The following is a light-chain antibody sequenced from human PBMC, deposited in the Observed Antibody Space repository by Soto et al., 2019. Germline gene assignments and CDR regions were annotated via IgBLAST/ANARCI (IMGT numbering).Light chain of an antibody. Sequence: QSALTQPASVSGSPGQSITISCTGTSSDVGGYNYVSWYQQHPGKAPKLMIYEVSNRPSGGSNRFSGSKSGNTASLTISGLQAEDEADYYCSSYTSSSIPWVFGGGTKLTVL. V-gene: IGLV2-14*01. CDR3: SSYTSSSIPWV. CDR1: SSDVGGYNY. CDR2: EVS. J-gene: IGLJ3*02.